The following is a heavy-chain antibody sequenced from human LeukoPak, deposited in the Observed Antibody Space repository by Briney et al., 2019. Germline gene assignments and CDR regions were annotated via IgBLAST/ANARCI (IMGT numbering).Heavy chain of an antibody. Sequence: PSETLSLTCTGSGGSISSSANFWGWVRQPPGRGLEWIASTYYSRNTYYNPSLKSRVTISVDTSKNQFSLKLSSVTAADTAVYYCARHEEEDGYNAKTFDYWGQGTLVTVSS. D-gene: IGHD5-24*01. CDR1: GGSISSSANF. CDR3: ARHEEEDGYNAKTFDY. V-gene: IGHV4-39*01. CDR2: TYYSRNT. J-gene: IGHJ4*02.